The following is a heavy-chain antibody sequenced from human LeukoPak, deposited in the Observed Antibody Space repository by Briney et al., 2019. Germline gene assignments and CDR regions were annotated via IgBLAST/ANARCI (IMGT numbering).Heavy chain of an antibody. Sequence: GGSLRLSCGASGLTVSSYAMSWVRQAPGKGLEWVSTIIGSAVNTYYADSVKGRFTISRDDPKNTVYLQMNSLRAEDTAVYSCAKYTSGTSYRGLDQWGQGTLVTVSS. CDR2: IIGSAVNT. CDR1: GLTVSSYA. CDR3: AKYTSGTSYRGLDQ. J-gene: IGHJ4*02. D-gene: IGHD3-10*01. V-gene: IGHV3-23*01.